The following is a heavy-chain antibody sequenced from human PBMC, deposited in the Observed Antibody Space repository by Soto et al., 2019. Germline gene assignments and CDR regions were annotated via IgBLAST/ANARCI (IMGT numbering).Heavy chain of an antibody. D-gene: IGHD6-6*01. Sequence: EVQLLESGGGLVQPGGSLRLSCAGSGFTFSNYAMTWVRQAPGQGLEWVSGISGSGGSTYYEDSVKGRFTISRDSSENTLYLQMDSLRAEDTALYYCAKKTDSSSPWGALDIWGQGTMVSVSS. CDR1: GFTFSNYA. CDR2: ISGSGGST. J-gene: IGHJ3*02. CDR3: AKKTDSSSPWGALDI. V-gene: IGHV3-23*01.